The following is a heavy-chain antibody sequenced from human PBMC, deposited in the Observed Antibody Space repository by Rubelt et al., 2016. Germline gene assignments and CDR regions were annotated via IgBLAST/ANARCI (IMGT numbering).Heavy chain of an antibody. Sequence: QVQLQQWGAGLLKPSETLSLTCAVYGGSFSGYYWSWIRQPPGKGLEWVGEINHSGSTNYNPSLKRRVTISVDTSKNQFSLKLSSGTAADTAVYYCASLNSHYYYGMDVWGQGTTVTVSS. CDR2: INHSGST. CDR1: GGSFSGYY. CDR3: ASLNSHYYYGMDV. V-gene: IGHV4-34*01. D-gene: IGHD4-23*01. J-gene: IGHJ6*02.